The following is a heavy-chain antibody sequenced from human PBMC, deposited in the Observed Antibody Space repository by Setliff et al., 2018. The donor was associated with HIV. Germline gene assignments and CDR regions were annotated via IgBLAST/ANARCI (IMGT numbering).Heavy chain of an antibody. CDR3: ARGTRYNGDGNPNWFDP. D-gene: IGHD1-1*01. CDR1: GASTSSNTYS. CDR2: IYYSGST. Sequence: ETLSLTCTVSGASTSSNTYSWVWIRQPPGKGLEWIGSIYYSGSTYYNPSLKSRVTISGDTSKYQFSLELTSVTAADTAVYYCARGTRYNGDGNPNWFDPWGQGTLVTVSS. V-gene: IGHV4-39*07. J-gene: IGHJ5*02.